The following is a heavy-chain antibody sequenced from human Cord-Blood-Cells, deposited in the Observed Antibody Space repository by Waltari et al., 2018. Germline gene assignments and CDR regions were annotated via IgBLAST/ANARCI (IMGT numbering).Heavy chain of an antibody. CDR2: IIPIFGTA. D-gene: IGHD2-15*01. Sequence: QVQLVQSGAEVKKPGSSVKVSCKASGGTLSSYAISWVRQAPGQGLEWMGGIIPIFGTANDAQKFQGRVTITADESTSTAYMELSSLRSEDTAVYYCARDGSYSGGSPRFDYWGQGTLVTVSS. CDR1: GGTLSSYA. V-gene: IGHV1-69*01. CDR3: ARDGSYSGGSPRFDY. J-gene: IGHJ4*02.